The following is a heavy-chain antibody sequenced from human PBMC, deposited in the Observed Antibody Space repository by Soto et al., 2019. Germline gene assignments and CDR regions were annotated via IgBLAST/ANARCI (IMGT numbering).Heavy chain of an antibody. CDR2: ISGSGGGT. V-gene: IGHV3-23*01. D-gene: IGHD4-17*01. CDR1: GFTFNIYA. J-gene: IGHJ4*02. Sequence: GGSLRLSCAASGFTFNIYAMSWVRQAPGKGLEWVSAISGSGGGTYYADSVEGRFTISRDNSKNTLYLQMNSLRAEDTAVYYCAKGILYGGPRGYFDYWGQGTLVTVSS. CDR3: AKGILYGGPRGYFDY.